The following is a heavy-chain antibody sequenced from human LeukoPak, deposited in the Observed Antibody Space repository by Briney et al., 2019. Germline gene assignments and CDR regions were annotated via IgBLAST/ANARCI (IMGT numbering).Heavy chain of an antibody. V-gene: IGHV3-7*01. CDR2: IKQDGSEK. CDR1: GFTFSSYW. J-gene: IGHJ6*03. D-gene: IGHD4-17*01. CDR3: ARDGYGDYVPHVDMDV. Sequence: GGSLRLSCAASGFTFSSYWMSWVRQAPGKGLEWVANIKQDGSEKYYVGSVKGRFTISRDNAKNSLYLQMNSLRAEDTAVYYCARDGYGDYVPHVDMDVWGKGTTVTVSS.